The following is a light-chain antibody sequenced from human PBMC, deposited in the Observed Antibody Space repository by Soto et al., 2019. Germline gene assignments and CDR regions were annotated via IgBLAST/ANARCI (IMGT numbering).Light chain of an antibody. V-gene: IGKV3-15*01. CDR3: QQYNNWPPIT. CDR1: QSVRSK. J-gene: IGKJ5*01. CDR2: GAS. Sequence: EVEMTLSPDTLSVSPGETVTLHCRASQSVRSKLAWYQQKPGQAPRLFIYGASTRATGIPARFSGSGSGTEFTLTINSLQSEDFAIYYCQQYNNWPPITCGQGTRRE.